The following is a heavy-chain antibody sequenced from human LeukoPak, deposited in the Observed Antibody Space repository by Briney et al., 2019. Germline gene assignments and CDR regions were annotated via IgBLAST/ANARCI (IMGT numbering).Heavy chain of an antibody. CDR3: AKDGGVTTVSYYYYYMDV. D-gene: IGHD4-17*01. CDR2: ISYDGSNK. CDR1: GFTFSNYG. V-gene: IGHV3-30*18. J-gene: IGHJ6*03. Sequence: GGSLRLSCAASGFTFSNYGMHWVRQAPGKGLEWVAVISYDGSNKYYADSVRGRFTISRDNSKNTLYLQMNSLRAEDTAVYYCAKDGGVTTVSYYYYYMDVWGRGTTVTVSS.